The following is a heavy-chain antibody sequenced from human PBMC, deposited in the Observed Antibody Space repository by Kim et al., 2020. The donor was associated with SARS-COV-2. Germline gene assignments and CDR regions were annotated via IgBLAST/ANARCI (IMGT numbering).Heavy chain of an antibody. D-gene: IGHD1-26*01. CDR1: GGSISSSSYY. V-gene: IGHV4-39*07. J-gene: IGHJ4*02. CDR2: IYYSGST. CDR3: ARVRGSFLPQFDY. Sequence: SETLSLTCTVSGGSISSSSYYWGWIRQPPGKGLEWIGSIYYSGSTYYNPSLKSRVTISVDTSKNQFSLKLSSVTAADTAVYYCARVRGSFLPQFDYWGQGTLVTVSS.